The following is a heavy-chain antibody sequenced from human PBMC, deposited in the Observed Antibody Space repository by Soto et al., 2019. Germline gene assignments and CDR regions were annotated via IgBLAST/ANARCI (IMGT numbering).Heavy chain of an antibody. CDR1: GFTFSSYS. J-gene: IGHJ4*02. CDR3: ARAGLLWFGELLDY. CDR2: ISSSSSTI. D-gene: IGHD3-10*01. Sequence: EVQLVESGGGLVQPGGSPRLSCAASGFTFSSYSMNWVRQAPGKGLEWVSYISSSSSTIYYADSVKGRFTISRDNAKNSLYLQMNSLRAEDTAVYYCARAGLLWFGELLDYWGQGTLVTVSS. V-gene: IGHV3-48*01.